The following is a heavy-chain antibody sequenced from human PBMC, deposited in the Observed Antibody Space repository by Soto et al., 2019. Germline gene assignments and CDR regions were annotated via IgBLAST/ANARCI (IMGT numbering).Heavy chain of an antibody. V-gene: IGHV3-30-3*01. CDR3: ARAQGSYGAPDENYCMDV. Sequence: QVQLVESGGGVVQPGRSLRLSCAASGFTFSNYAIHWVRQDPGQGLEWVAVISYDGSNQYYADSVKGRFTISSDNSKNTLSLQMNSRRAEATAVADCARAQGSYGAPDENYCMDVWGQGTTVTVSS. D-gene: IGHD1-26*01. CDR2: ISYDGSNQ. CDR1: GFTFSNYA. J-gene: IGHJ6*02.